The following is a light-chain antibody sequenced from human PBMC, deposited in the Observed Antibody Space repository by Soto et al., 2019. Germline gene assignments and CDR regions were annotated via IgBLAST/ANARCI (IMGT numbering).Light chain of an antibody. Sequence: EIVMTQSPATLSVSPGERATLSCRASPSVSSNLAWYQQKPGQAPRLLLYGASTRATGIPARFSVSGSGTEFTLTISSLQSEDFAVYYCQQYNNWPRTFGQGTKVEIK. CDR3: QQYNNWPRT. CDR1: PSVSSN. CDR2: GAS. V-gene: IGKV3-15*01. J-gene: IGKJ1*01.